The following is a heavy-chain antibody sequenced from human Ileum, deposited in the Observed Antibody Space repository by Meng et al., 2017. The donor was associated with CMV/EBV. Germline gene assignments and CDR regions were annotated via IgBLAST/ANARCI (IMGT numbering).Heavy chain of an antibody. J-gene: IGHJ5*02. D-gene: IGHD3-3*01. CDR2: IYYSGST. CDR3: AVLNPAYYDFWSGQNWFDP. CDR1: CSSSHY. Sequence: CSSSHYWGWIRQPPGKGLEWIGSIYYSGSTYYNPSLKSRVTISVDTSKNQFSLKLSSVTAADTAVYYCAVLNPAYYDFWSGQNWFDPWGQGTLVTVSS. V-gene: IGHV4-39*01.